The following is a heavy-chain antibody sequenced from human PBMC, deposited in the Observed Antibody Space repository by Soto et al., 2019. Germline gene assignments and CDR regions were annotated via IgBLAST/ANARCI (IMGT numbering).Heavy chain of an antibody. CDR3: ASHPLGETWFAP. CDR1: GASISSGAYY. CDR2: IDDSGNT. D-gene: IGHD2-21*01. J-gene: IGHJ5*02. V-gene: IGHV4-31*03. Sequence: QVQLQESGPGLVKPSQTLSLTCTVSGASISSGAYYWSWIRQHPGKGLEWIGHIDDSGNTYYNPSLTSRVTISTDPSKNHFSLRLTSVSAADTALYYCASHPLGETWFAPWGQGTLVTVSS.